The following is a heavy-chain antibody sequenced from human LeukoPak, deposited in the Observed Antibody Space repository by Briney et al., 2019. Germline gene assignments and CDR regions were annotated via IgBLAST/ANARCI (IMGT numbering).Heavy chain of an antibody. D-gene: IGHD3-22*01. CDR3: ARPYYYDSRIDP. CDR1: GGSISSGDYY. Sequence: PSQTLSLTCTVSGGSISSGDYYWSWIRQPPGKGLEWIAYMYYSGSTYYDPSLKSRVTMSADTSKNQLSLKLSSVTAADTAVYYCARPYYYDSRIDPWGQGILVTVSS. V-gene: IGHV4-30-4*01. CDR2: MYYSGST. J-gene: IGHJ5*02.